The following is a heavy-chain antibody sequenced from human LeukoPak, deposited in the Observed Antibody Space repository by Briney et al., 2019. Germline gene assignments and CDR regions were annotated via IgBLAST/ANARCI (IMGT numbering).Heavy chain of an antibody. J-gene: IGHJ4*02. CDR3: ARDQGSGWYLNDY. Sequence: SETLSLTCTVSGYSISSGYYWGWIRQPPGKGLEWIGSIYHSGSTYYNPSLKSRVTISVDTSKNQFSLKLSSVTAADTAVYYCARDQGSGWYLNDYWGQGTLVTVSS. CDR2: IYHSGST. V-gene: IGHV4-38-2*02. CDR1: GYSISSGYY. D-gene: IGHD6-19*01.